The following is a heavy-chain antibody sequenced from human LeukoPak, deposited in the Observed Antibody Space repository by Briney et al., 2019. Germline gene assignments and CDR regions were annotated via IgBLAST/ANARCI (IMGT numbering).Heavy chain of an antibody. D-gene: IGHD6-6*01. CDR3: ARGPSIAARYDAFDI. J-gene: IGHJ3*02. CDR2: ISCSGNTI. V-gene: IGHV3-48*03. Sequence: GGSLRLSCAASEFTFTSYELNWVRQAPGKGLEWVSYISCSGNTISYADSVKGRFTISRDNAKNSLYLQVISLRAEDTAVYYCARGPSIAARYDAFDIWGQGTMVTVSS. CDR1: EFTFTSYE.